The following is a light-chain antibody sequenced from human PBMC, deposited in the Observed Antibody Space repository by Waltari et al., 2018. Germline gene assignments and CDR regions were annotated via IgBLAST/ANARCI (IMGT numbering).Light chain of an antibody. CDR2: AAS. Sequence: DIQMTQSPSSLSASVGDRVTITGRASQSISSYLNWYQQKQVKAPKLLFYAASSLQSGVPSRFSGSGSETDFTLTISSLQPEDFATYYCQQSYSTPPTFGQGTKVEIK. J-gene: IGKJ1*01. CDR3: QQSYSTPPT. V-gene: IGKV1-39*01. CDR1: QSISSY.